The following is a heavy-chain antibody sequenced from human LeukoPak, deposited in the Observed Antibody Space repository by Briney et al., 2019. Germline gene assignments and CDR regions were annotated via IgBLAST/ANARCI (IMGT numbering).Heavy chain of an antibody. D-gene: IGHD3-9*01. CDR3: ARGRWVRYFDWLPLDY. CDR2: MNPNSGNT. J-gene: IGHJ4*02. Sequence: ASVKVSCKASGYTFTSYDINWVRQATGQGLEWMGWMNPNSGNTGYAQKFQGRVTMTRNTSISTAYMELSSLRSEDTAVYCCARGRWVRYFDWLPLDYWGQGTLVTVSS. V-gene: IGHV1-8*01. CDR1: GYTFTSYD.